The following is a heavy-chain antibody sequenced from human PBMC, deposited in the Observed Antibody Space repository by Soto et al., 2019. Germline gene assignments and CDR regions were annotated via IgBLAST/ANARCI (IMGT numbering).Heavy chain of an antibody. CDR2: ISGSSGNT. CDR3: VKETVAAAYVENTPFEF. Sequence: GGSLRLSCAASGFTFYDYAMHWFRQAPGKGLEWVSVISGSSGNTGYADSVKGRFTISRDNSKNSLYLHMNSLRAEDTAMYYCVKETVAAAYVENTPFEFWGQGTLVTVSS. CDR1: GFTFYDYA. D-gene: IGHD2-15*01. V-gene: IGHV3-9*01. J-gene: IGHJ4*02.